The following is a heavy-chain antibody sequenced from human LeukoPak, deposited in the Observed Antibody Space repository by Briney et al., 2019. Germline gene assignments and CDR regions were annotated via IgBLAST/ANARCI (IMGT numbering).Heavy chain of an antibody. D-gene: IGHD2-2*01. CDR2: IYTCGST. CDR3: ARDSLLPSAMGYYYMDV. V-gene: IGHV4-61*02. CDR1: GGSISSGSYY. Sequence: PSETLSLTCTVSGGSISSGSYYWSWIRQPAGKGLEWIGRIYTCGSTNHNPSLKSRVTISVDTSKNQFSLKLSSVTAADTALYYCARDSLLPSAMGYYYMDVWGKGTTVTVSS. J-gene: IGHJ6*03.